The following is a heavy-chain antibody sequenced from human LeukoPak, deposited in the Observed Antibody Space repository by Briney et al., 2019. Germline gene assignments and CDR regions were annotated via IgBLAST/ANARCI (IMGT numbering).Heavy chain of an antibody. CDR1: GYSFTSYW. V-gene: IGHV5-51*01. Sequence: GESLKISCKGSGYSFTSYWIGWVRQMPGKGLEWMGIIYPGDSDTRYSPSFQGKVTISADKSISTAYLQWSSLKASDTAMYYCARGGYSSLDYYYYMDVWGKGTTVTVSS. J-gene: IGHJ6*03. D-gene: IGHD5-18*01. CDR2: IYPGDSDT. CDR3: ARGGYSSLDYYYYMDV.